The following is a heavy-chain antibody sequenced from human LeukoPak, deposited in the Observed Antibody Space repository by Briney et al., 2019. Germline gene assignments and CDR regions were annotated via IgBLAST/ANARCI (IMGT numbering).Heavy chain of an antibody. D-gene: IGHD5-24*01. CDR3: ARRDGYNWGYFDY. CDR2: IRYDGSNK. J-gene: IGHJ4*02. Sequence: GGSLRLSCAASGFTFSSYGMHWVRQAPGKGLEWVGFIRYDGSNKYYADSVKGRFTISRDNSKNTLYLQMNSLRAEDTAVYYCARRDGYNWGYFDYWGQGTLVTVSS. CDR1: GFTFSSYG. V-gene: IGHV3-30*02.